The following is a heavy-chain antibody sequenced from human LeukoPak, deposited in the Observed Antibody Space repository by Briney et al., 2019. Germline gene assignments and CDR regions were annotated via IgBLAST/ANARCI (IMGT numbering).Heavy chain of an antibody. CDR2: IIPILGIA. V-gene: IGHV1-69*04. J-gene: IGHJ4*02. Sequence: GASVKVSCKASGGTFSSYAISWVRQAPGQGLEWMGRIIPILGIANYAQKFQGRVRITADKPTSTAYMELSSLRSEDTAVYYCAREHQGWHIVVVTAQYYFDYWGQGTLVTVSS. CDR3: AREHQGWHIVVVTAQYYFDY. CDR1: GGTFSSYA. D-gene: IGHD2-21*02.